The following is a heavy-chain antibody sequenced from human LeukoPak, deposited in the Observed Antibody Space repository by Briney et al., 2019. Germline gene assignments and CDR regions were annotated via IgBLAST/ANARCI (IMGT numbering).Heavy chain of an antibody. V-gene: IGHV1-69*04. CDR2: IIPILGIA. CDR3: ARLPYGSGSYDI. D-gene: IGHD3-10*01. Sequence: SVKVSCEASGGTFSSYAISWVRQAPGQGLEWMGRIIPILGIANYAQKFQGRVTITADKSTSTAYMELSSLRSGDTAVYYCARLPYGSGSYDIWGQGTMVTVSS. CDR1: GGTFSSYA. J-gene: IGHJ3*02.